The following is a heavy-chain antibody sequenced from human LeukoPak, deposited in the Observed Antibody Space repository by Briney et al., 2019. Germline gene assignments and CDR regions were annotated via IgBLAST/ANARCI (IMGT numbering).Heavy chain of an antibody. D-gene: IGHD5-18*01. CDR1: GGTFSSYA. CDR2: IIPIFGTA. Sequence: ASVKVSCKASGGTFSSYAISWVRQAPGQGLEWMGGIIPIFGTANYAQKFQGRVTITADESTSTAYMELSSLRSEDTAVYYCARAYSYGYYYYYYGMDVWGQGTTVTVSS. J-gene: IGHJ6*02. V-gene: IGHV1-69*13. CDR3: ARAYSYGYYYYYYGMDV.